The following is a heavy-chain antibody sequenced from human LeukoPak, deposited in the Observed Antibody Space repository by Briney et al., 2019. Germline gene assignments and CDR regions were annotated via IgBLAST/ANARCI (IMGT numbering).Heavy chain of an antibody. Sequence: GGSLRLSCAASGVTFSSYSMNWVRQAPGKGLEWVSSISSSSSYIYYADSVKGRFTISRDNSKNTLYLQMNSLRAEDTAVYYCARDYYGSGSYYNGESYYFGYWGQGTLVTVSS. V-gene: IGHV3-21*01. D-gene: IGHD3-10*01. CDR1: GVTFSSYS. CDR3: ARDYYGSGSYYNGESYYFGY. CDR2: ISSSSSYI. J-gene: IGHJ4*02.